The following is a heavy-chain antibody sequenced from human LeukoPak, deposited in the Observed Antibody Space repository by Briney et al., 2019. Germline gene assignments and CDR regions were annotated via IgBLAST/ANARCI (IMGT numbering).Heavy chain of an antibody. Sequence: ASVKVSCKASGYTFTSYDINWVRQATGQGLEWMGWMNPNSGNTSYAQKFQGRVTITRNTSISTAYMELSSLRSEDTAVYYCARGLRIRGVIIGYWGQGTLVTVSS. CDR1: GYTFTSYD. D-gene: IGHD3-10*01. J-gene: IGHJ4*02. CDR3: ARGLRIRGVIIGY. V-gene: IGHV1-8*03. CDR2: MNPNSGNT.